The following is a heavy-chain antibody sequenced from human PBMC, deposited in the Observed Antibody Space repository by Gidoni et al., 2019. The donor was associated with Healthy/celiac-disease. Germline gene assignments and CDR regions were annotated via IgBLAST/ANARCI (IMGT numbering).Heavy chain of an antibody. CDR3: ARDREYYDSSGYEPLYLGY. V-gene: IGHV3-33*01. J-gene: IGHJ4*02. D-gene: IGHD3-22*01. Sequence: TFSSYGMHWVRQAPGKGLEWVAVIWYDGSNKYYADSVKGRFTISRDNSKNTLYLQMNSLRAEDTAVYYCARDREYYDSSGYEPLYLGYWGQGTLVTVSS. CDR2: IWYDGSNK. CDR1: TFSSYG.